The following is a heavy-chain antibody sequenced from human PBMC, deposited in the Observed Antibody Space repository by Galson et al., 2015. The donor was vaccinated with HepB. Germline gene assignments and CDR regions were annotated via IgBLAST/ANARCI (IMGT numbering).Heavy chain of an antibody. CDR3: STWFGESPYFYGMDV. J-gene: IGHJ6*02. D-gene: IGHD3-10*01. V-gene: IGHV1-24*01. CDR1: GYTLTELS. Sequence: SVKVSCKVSGYTLTELSMHWVRQAPGKGLEWMGAYDPGDAKIMYAQKFQGRVTMTVDTSTETAYMELTSLRSEDTAVYYCSTWFGESPYFYGMDVWGQGTTVTVSS. CDR2: YDPGDAKI.